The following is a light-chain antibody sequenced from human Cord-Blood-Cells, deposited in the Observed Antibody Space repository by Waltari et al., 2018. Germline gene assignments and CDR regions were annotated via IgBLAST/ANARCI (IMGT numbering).Light chain of an antibody. J-gene: IGLJ3*02. CDR1: SSDVGGYNY. V-gene: IGLV2-14*01. CDR2: DVS. Sequence: QSVLTQPASVSGSPGQSITISCTGTSSDVGGYNYVSWYQQHPGNAPKLMIYDVSKRPSGVSNRFSGSKSGNTASLTISGLQAEDEADYYCSSYTSSSTWVFGGGTKLTVL. CDR3: SSYTSSSTWV.